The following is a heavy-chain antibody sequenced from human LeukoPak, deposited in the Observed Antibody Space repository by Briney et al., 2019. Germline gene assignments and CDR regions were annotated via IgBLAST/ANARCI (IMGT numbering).Heavy chain of an antibody. CDR2: FYNSWTI. V-gene: IGHV4-59*01. D-gene: IGHD6-13*01. CDR3: ARGGSSISFIGPLYN. CDR1: GGSICVSL. Sequence: SETLSLTCTGFGGSICVSLNSCIRQPPGKGLEWIGHFYNSWTINYNSSLEGRVTIPLDTPKSQFSLNLNSVTAADTALYYYARGGSSISFIGPLYNWGQGTLPNVSS. J-gene: IGHJ4*02.